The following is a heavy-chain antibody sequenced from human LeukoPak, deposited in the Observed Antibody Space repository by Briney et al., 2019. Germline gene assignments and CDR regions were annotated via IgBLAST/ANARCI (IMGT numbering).Heavy chain of an antibody. D-gene: IGHD1-26*01. Sequence: GSLRLSCAASGFSFSTYNMNWIRQPPGKGLEWIGSIYYSGSTYYNPSLKSRVTISVDTSKNQFSLKLSSVTAADTAVYYCARGSAPPRGFFDIWGQGTMVTVSS. CDR2: IYYSGST. J-gene: IGHJ3*02. V-gene: IGHV4-39*01. CDR3: ARGSAPPRGFFDI. CDR1: GFSFSTYN.